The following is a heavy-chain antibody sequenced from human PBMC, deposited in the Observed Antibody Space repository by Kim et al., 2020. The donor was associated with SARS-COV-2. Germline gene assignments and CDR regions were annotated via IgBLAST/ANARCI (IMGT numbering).Heavy chain of an antibody. D-gene: IGHD3-10*01. CDR3: ARDLVVNPEFGEPDNHGMDV. Sequence: GRFTISRDNAKNSLYLQVNSLRAEDTGVYYCARDLVVNPEFGEPDNHGMDVWGQGTTVTVSS. J-gene: IGHJ6*02. V-gene: IGHV3-21*06.